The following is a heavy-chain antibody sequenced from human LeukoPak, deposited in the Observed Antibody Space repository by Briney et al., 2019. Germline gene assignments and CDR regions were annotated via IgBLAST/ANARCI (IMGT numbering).Heavy chain of an antibody. J-gene: IGHJ4*02. Sequence: PSETLSLTCTVSGGSISSSTYYWGWIRQPPGKGLEWIGTIYYSGSTYYNPSLKSRVTISVDTSKNQFSLKLSSVTAADTAVYCCASLQSSTWYFDYWGQGTLVTVSS. D-gene: IGHD6-13*01. CDR2: IYYSGST. CDR1: GGSISSSTYY. CDR3: ASLQSSTWYFDY. V-gene: IGHV4-39*01.